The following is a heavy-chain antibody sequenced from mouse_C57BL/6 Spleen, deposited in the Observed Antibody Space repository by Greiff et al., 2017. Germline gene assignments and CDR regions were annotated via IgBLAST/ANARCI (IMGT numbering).Heavy chain of an antibody. J-gene: IGHJ1*03. Sequence: VQLQQSGPGLVKPSQSLSLTCSVTGYSITSGYYWNWIRQFPGNKLEWMGYISYDGSNNYNPSLKNRISITRDTSKNQFFLKLNSVTTEDTATYYCARSLYYGSSYWYFDVWGTGTTVTVSS. V-gene: IGHV3-6*01. CDR1: GYSITSGYY. CDR3: ARSLYYGSSYWYFDV. CDR2: ISYDGSN. D-gene: IGHD1-1*01.